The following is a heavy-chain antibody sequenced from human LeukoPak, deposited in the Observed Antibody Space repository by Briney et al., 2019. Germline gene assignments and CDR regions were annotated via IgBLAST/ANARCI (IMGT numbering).Heavy chain of an antibody. V-gene: IGHV3-7*01. Sequence: PGGSLRLSCAASGFTFSSYWMSWVRRAPGKGLEWVANIKQDGSEKYYVDSVKGRFTISRDNAKNSLYLQMNSLRAEDTAVYYCARDKLRYFDRDAFDIWGQGTMVTVSS. CDR3: ARDKLRYFDRDAFDI. CDR1: GFTFSSYW. D-gene: IGHD3-9*01. J-gene: IGHJ3*02. CDR2: IKQDGSEK.